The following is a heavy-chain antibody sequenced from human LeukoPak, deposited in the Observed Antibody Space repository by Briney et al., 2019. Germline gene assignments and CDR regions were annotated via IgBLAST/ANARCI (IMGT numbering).Heavy chain of an antibody. CDR1: GGSISGAYTY. D-gene: IGHD5-18*01. Sequence: SETLSLTCTVSGGSISGAYTYWSWIRQSAGKGLEWIGRIYNSGSTSYNPSLESRVTISIDTSKNQFSLELSSVTAADTAVYYCAREGNPGGNNYGHCPDYWGQGTLVTVSS. J-gene: IGHJ4*02. CDR3: AREGNPGGNNYGHCPDY. CDR2: IYNSGST. V-gene: IGHV4-61*02.